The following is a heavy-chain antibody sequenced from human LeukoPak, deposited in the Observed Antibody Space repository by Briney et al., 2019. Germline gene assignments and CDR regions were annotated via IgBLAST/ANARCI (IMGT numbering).Heavy chain of an antibody. J-gene: IGHJ5*02. D-gene: IGHD3-10*01. CDR2: ISAYNGNT. V-gene: IGHV1-18*01. Sequence: ASVKVSCTASGYTFTSYGISWVRQAPGQGLEWMGWISAYNGNTNYAQKLQGRVTMTTDTSTSTAYMELRSLRSDDTAVYYCARDQRRDYMVRGYNWFDPWGQGTLVTVSS. CDR3: ARDQRRDYMVRGYNWFDP. CDR1: GYTFTSYG.